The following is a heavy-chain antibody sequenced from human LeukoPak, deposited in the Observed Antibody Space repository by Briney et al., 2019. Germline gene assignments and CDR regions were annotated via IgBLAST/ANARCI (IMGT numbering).Heavy chain of an antibody. CDR2: ISSSSSYI. D-gene: IGHD3-22*01. V-gene: IGHV3-21*01. CDR1: GFTFSSYS. CDR3: ARDVRGSRGYYSYYFDY. Sequence: GGSLRLSCAASGFTFSSYSMNWVRQAPGKGLEWVSSISSSSSYIYYADSVKGRFTISRDNAKNSLYLQMNSLRAEDTAVYYCARDVRGSRGYYSYYFDYWGQGTLVTVSS. J-gene: IGHJ4*02.